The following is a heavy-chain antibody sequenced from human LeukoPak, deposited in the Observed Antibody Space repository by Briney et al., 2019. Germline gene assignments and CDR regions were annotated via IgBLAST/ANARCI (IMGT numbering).Heavy chain of an antibody. V-gene: IGHV1-46*01. CDR3: ARAEYGSGNSPFDF. CDR1: GYTFTSYY. D-gene: IGHD3-10*01. Sequence: ASVKVSCKASGYTFTSYYMHWVRQAPGQGLEWMGIINTSGGSTIYAQKFQGRVMMTRDTSTSTVYMQLSSLRSEDTAVCYCARAEYGSGNSPFDFWGQGTLVIVSS. CDR2: INTSGGST. J-gene: IGHJ4*02.